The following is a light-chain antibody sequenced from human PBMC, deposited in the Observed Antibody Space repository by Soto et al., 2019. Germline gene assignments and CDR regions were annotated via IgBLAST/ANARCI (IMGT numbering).Light chain of an antibody. Sequence: QSVLTQPASVSGSPGQSITISCTGTSRDIGNYNYVSWYQQHPGKAPKLMIYEVSNRPSGVSNRFSGSKSGNTASLTISGLQAEDEADYYCSSYTSRSTGVFGTGTKVTVL. CDR1: SRDIGNYNY. CDR2: EVS. J-gene: IGLJ1*01. CDR3: SSYTSRSTGV. V-gene: IGLV2-14*01.